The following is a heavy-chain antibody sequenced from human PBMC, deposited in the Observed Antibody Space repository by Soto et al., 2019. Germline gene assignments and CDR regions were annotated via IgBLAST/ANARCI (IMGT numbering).Heavy chain of an antibody. CDR2: IYYSGST. D-gene: IGHD1-26*01. CDR1: GGSISSGGYY. V-gene: IGHV4-31*03. J-gene: IGHJ6*02. Sequence: ALSLTCTVSGGSISSGGYYWSWIRQHPGKGLEWIGYIYYSGSTYYNPSLKSRVTISVDTSKNQFSLKLSSVTAADTAVYYCARDQRSSYYYYGMDVWGQGTTVTVYS. CDR3: ARDQRSSYYYYGMDV.